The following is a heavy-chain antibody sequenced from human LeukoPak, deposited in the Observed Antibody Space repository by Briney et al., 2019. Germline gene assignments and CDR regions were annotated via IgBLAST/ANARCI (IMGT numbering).Heavy chain of an antibody. J-gene: IGHJ4*02. Sequence: SETLSLTCTVSGASITGHYWSWIRQPPGKGLEWIGFIYYSGTTNYNPSLKSRVTISVDTSKNQFSLNLSFVTAADTAVYYCARHLGGGIYFDYWGQGTLVTVSS. CDR3: ARHLGGGIYFDY. CDR2: IYYSGTT. D-gene: IGHD3-16*01. V-gene: IGHV4-59*08. CDR1: GASITGHY.